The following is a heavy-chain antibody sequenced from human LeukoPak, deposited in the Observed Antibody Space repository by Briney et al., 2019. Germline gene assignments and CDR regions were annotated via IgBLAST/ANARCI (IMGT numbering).Heavy chain of an antibody. V-gene: IGHV5-51*01. J-gene: IGHJ4*02. CDR3: ARHGPFYYFDY. CDR2: IYTGDSDT. CDR1: GYSFTSYW. Sequence: GASLKICCKGSGYSFTSYWIGWVRQMPGEGLEWMGIIYTGDSDTRYSPSFQGQVTISADKSISTPYLQWSSLKASDTAMYYCARHGPFYYFDYGGQGTLVTVSS.